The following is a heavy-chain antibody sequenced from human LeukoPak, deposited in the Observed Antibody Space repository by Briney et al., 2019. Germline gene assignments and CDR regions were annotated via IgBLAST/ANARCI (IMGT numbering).Heavy chain of an antibody. CDR2: ISYDGSNK. CDR3: ARTDDYGGSGY. CDR1: GFTFSSYG. D-gene: IGHD4-23*01. Sequence: GGSLRLSCAASGFTFSSYGMHWVRQAPGKGLEWVAVISYDGSNKYYADSVKGRFTISRDNSKNTLYLQMNSLRAEDTAVYYCARTDDYGGSGYWGQGTLVTVSS. J-gene: IGHJ4*02. V-gene: IGHV3-30*03.